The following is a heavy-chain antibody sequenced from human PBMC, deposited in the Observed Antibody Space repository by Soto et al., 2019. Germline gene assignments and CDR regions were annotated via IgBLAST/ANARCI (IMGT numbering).Heavy chain of an antibody. CDR2: ISAYNGNT. Sequence: ASVKVSCKASRYTFTGYYMQLLRQSPGQGLEWIGLISAYNGNTNYAQKLQGRVTMTTDTSTSKAYMELRSLRSDVTAVYYCASVWFGELGLHYWGQGTLVTVSS. CDR1: RYTFTGYY. J-gene: IGHJ4*02. D-gene: IGHD3-10*01. CDR3: ASVWFGELGLHY. V-gene: IGHV1-18*04.